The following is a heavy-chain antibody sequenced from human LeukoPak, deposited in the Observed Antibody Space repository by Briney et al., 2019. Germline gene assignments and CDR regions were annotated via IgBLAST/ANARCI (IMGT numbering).Heavy chain of an antibody. CDR2: IRSDGTSA. D-gene: IGHD3-22*01. J-gene: IGHJ4*02. CDR3: VRLTFYEGRGHYPDH. V-gene: IGHV3-74*01. Sequence: QTGGALGPSFWGSWFPLSRHRMDWVRPAPGEGPGRGARIRSDGTSAVYADSVRGRFTVSRDNAKSTMFLQMDSLRAEDTAVYYCVRLTFYEGRGHYPDHWGQGTLVTVSS. CDR1: WFPLSRHR.